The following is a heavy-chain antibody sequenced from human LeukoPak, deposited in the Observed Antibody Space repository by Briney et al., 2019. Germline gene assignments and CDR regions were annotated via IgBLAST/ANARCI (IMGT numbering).Heavy chain of an antibody. CDR1: GGSIGIYY. D-gene: IGHD3-22*01. CDR3: ARELYDSSGYYYFDL. J-gene: IGHJ2*01. CDR2: IYYSGNT. V-gene: IGHV4-59*01. Sequence: PSETLSLTCTVSGGSIGIYYWNWIRQPPGKGLEWLSYIYYSGNTNSNPSLKSRGTIAVNKSNNQFSLKLISVTAADTAVYYCARELYDSSGYYYFDLWGRGTLVTVSS.